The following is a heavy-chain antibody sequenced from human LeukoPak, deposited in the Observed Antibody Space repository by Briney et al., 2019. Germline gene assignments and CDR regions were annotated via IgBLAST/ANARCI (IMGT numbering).Heavy chain of an antibody. J-gene: IGHJ5*02. D-gene: IGHD3-9*01. CDR1: GGSFSGYY. CDR2: INHSGST. Sequence: SETLSLTCAVYGGSFSGYYWSWIRQPPGKGLEWIGEINHSGSTNYNPSLKSRVTISVDTSKNQFSLKLSSVTAADTAVYYCARGLLNARSGWFDPWGQGTLVTVSS. CDR3: ARGLLNARSGWFDP. V-gene: IGHV4-34*01.